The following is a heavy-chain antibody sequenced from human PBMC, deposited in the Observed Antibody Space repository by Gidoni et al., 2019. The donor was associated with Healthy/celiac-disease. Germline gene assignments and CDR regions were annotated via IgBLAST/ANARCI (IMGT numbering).Heavy chain of an antibody. V-gene: IGHV3-74*01. D-gene: IGHD3-3*01. Sequence: EVQLVESGGGLVQPGGSLRLSCAASGFTFSSYWMPWVRQAPGKGLVWVSRINSDGSSTSYADSVKGRFTISRDNAKNTLYLQMNSLRAEDTAVYYCAREYYTKSTNPLYDYYYGMDVWGQGTTVTVSS. CDR1: GFTFSSYW. CDR2: INSDGSST. J-gene: IGHJ6*02. CDR3: AREYYTKSTNPLYDYYYGMDV.